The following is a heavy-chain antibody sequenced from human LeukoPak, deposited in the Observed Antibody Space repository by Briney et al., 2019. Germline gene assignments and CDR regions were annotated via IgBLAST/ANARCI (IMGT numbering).Heavy chain of an antibody. Sequence: SETLSLTCTVSGGSGISGSYYWSWIRQPPGKGLEWIGYIYHSGTTKYNPSLKSRVTISIDTSKNQLSLKVRSVTAADTAVYFCARGTPLYSSDWYVNWFDPWGQGTLVTVSS. J-gene: IGHJ5*02. CDR1: GGSGISGSYY. D-gene: IGHD6-19*01. CDR2: IYHSGTT. CDR3: ARGTPLYSSDWYVNWFDP. V-gene: IGHV4-61*01.